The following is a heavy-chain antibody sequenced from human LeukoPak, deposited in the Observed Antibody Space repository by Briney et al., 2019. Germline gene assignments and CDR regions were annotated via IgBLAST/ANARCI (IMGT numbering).Heavy chain of an antibody. V-gene: IGHV3-23*01. CDR3: GRDARSGSSSWLIVDYYGMDV. Sequence: GGSLRLSCAASGFTFRYYAMSWVRQAPGKGLEWVSIISRSGGSTYYADSVKGRFTISRDNAKNSLYLQMNSLRAEDTAVYYCGRDARSGSSSWLIVDYYGMDVWGQGTTVTVSS. CDR1: GFTFRYYA. J-gene: IGHJ6*02. CDR2: ISRSGGST. D-gene: IGHD6-6*01.